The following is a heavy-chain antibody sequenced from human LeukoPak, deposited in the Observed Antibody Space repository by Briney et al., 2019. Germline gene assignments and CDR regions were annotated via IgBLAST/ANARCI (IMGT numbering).Heavy chain of an antibody. CDR1: GFTVSDNY. Sequence: PGGSLRLSCAASGFTVSDNYMSWVRQAPGKGLEWVSYISSSGSTIYYADSVKGRFTISRDNAKNSLYLQMNSLRAEDTAVYYCARQWFGELYADYWGQGTLVTVSS. CDR3: ARQWFGELYADY. V-gene: IGHV3-11*04. J-gene: IGHJ4*02. CDR2: ISSSGSTI. D-gene: IGHD3-10*01.